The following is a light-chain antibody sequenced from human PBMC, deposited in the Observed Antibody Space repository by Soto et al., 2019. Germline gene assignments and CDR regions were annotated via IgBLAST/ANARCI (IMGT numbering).Light chain of an antibody. CDR3: QQRNSWPLT. J-gene: IGKJ4*01. V-gene: IGKV3-11*01. CDR1: QNVRSY. CDR2: DAS. Sequence: EIVLTQSPATLSLSPGEIATLSCRASQNVRSYLAWYQKKPGQPPRLLISDASNRATDVPVRFSGSGSGTDFTLTISSLAPEDFAIYYCQQRNSWPLTFGGGTKVEIK.